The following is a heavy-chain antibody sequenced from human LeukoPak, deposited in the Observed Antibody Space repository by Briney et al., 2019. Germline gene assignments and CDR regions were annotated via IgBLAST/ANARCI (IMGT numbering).Heavy chain of an antibody. D-gene: IGHD1-14*01. CDR1: GDSVSSYSVA. V-gene: IGHV6-1*01. CDR2: TYYRSKWYN. Sequence: SQTLSLTCAISGDSVSSYSVAWNWIRQSPSRGLEWLGRTYYRSKWYNDYAISVQSRITINPDTSKNQCSLQLNSVTPEDTAVYYCGRWNHDLRYFDTWGQGTLVTVSS. CDR3: GRWNHDLRYFDT. J-gene: IGHJ5*02.